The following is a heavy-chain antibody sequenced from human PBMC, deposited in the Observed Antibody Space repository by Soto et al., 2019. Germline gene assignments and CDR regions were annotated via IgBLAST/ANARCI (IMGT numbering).Heavy chain of an antibody. CDR1: GGSISSGGYY. D-gene: IGHD6-13*01. CDR3: ARYTYSSSTQTRGYYFDY. CDR2: IYYSGST. Sequence: SETLSLTCTVSGGSISSGGYYWSWIRQHPGKGLEWIGYIYYSGSTYYNPSLQSRVTISVDTSKNQFSLKLSSVTATHTPVRYCARYTYSSSTQTRGYYFDYWGQGTLVTVPS. V-gene: IGHV4-31*03. J-gene: IGHJ4*02.